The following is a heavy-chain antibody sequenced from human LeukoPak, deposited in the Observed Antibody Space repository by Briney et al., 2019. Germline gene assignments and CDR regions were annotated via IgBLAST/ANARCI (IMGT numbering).Heavy chain of an antibody. Sequence: ASVKVTCKASGYTFTSYYMHWVRQAPGQGLEWMGIINPSGGSTSYAQKFQGRVTMTRDMSTSTVYMELSSLRSEDTAVYYCARVHDPITSFDPWGKGTTVTVSS. CDR1: GYTFTSYY. CDR3: ARVHDPITSFDP. V-gene: IGHV1-46*01. CDR2: INPSGGST. D-gene: IGHD1-14*01. J-gene: IGHJ6*04.